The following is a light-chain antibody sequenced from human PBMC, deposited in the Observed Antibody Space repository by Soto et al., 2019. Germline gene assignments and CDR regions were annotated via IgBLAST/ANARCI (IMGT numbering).Light chain of an antibody. Sequence: IHMTHAPSTLSASLGYRVTINCRSSQSLSSWLAWYQQKPGTAPKFLIYDASTLESGVPSRFSGSGSGTEFTLTISSLQADDFATYFCQQYDDYPLTFGGGTKV. CDR2: DAS. J-gene: IGKJ4*01. CDR3: QQYDDYPLT. CDR1: QSLSSW. V-gene: IGKV1-5*01.